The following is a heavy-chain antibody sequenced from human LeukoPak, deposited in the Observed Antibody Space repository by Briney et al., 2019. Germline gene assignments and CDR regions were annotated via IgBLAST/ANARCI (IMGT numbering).Heavy chain of an antibody. D-gene: IGHD6-19*01. CDR3: ARLSGSGWYWLDY. CDR2: IYYSGST. Sequence: KPSETLSLTCTVSGGSISSCYWSWIRQPPGKGLEWIGYIYYSGSTNYNPSLKSRVTISVDTSKNQFSLKLSSVTAADTAVYYCARLSGSGWYWLDYWGQGTLVTVSS. CDR1: GGSISSCY. V-gene: IGHV4-59*08. J-gene: IGHJ4*02.